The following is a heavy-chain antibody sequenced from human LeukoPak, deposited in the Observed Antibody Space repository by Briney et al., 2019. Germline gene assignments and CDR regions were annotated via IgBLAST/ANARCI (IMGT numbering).Heavy chain of an antibody. V-gene: IGHV4-59*08. CDR2: IYYSGNT. Sequence: PSETLSLTCTVSGGSISGYYWSWIRHPPGKGLEWIGYIYYSGNTNYNPSLQSRVTISVDTSNNQFSLKLSSVTAADTAVYYCARHNYYDSSGYYPLSYWGQGTLVSVSS. D-gene: IGHD3-22*01. CDR1: GGSISGYY. CDR3: ARHNYYDSSGYYPLSY. J-gene: IGHJ4*02.